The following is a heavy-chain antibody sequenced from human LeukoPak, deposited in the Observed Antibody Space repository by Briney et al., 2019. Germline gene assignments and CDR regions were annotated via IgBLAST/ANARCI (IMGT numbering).Heavy chain of an antibody. CDR2: INHSGST. CDR3: ASFDSSGLDY. Sequence: SETLSLTCAVYGGSFSGYYWSWIRQPPGKGLEWIGEINHSGSTNYNPSLKSRVTISVDTSKSQFSLKLSSVTAADTAVYYCASFDSSGLDYWGQGTLVTVSS. D-gene: IGHD3-22*01. J-gene: IGHJ4*02. V-gene: IGHV4-34*01. CDR1: GGSFSGYY.